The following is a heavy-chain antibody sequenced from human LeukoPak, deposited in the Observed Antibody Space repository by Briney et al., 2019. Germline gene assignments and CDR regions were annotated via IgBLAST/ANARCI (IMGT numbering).Heavy chain of an antibody. J-gene: IGHJ3*02. V-gene: IGHV3-33*01. CDR3: ARAVGPFDI. CDR1: GFTFSTYG. Sequence: PGRSLRLSCSASGFTFSTYGMHWVRQAPGKGLEWVAVIWYDGSNKYYEDSVKGRFTISRDNSKNTLSLQMNSLRAEDTAVYYCARAVGPFDIWGQGTMVTVSS. CDR2: IWYDGSNK.